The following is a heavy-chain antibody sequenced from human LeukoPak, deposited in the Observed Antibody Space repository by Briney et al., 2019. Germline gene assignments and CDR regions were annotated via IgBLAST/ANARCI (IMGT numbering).Heavy chain of an antibody. Sequence: GASVRVSCKASGYIFTNYGISWVRQAPGQGLEWMGWISGYNGYTHYAQKLQGRVTMTTDTSTSTAYMELRRLRSDDTAVYYCARGLPPRRNYDSSGYYSYYFDYWGQGTLVTVSS. CDR1: GYIFTNYG. CDR2: ISGYNGYT. CDR3: ARGLPPRRNYDSSGYYSYYFDY. D-gene: IGHD3-22*01. J-gene: IGHJ4*02. V-gene: IGHV1-18*01.